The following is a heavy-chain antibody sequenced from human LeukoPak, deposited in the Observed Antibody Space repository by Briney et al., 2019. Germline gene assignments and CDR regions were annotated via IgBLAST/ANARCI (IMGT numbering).Heavy chain of an antibody. CDR2: IYTSGST. V-gene: IGHV4-4*07. CDR3: AKMAGGRGDSGYDN. D-gene: IGHD5-12*01. J-gene: IGHJ4*02. CDR1: GGSISSYY. Sequence: PSETLSLTCTVSGGSISSYYLSWIRQPAGKGLEWIWRIYTSGSTNYSPSVKSRVTMSVDTSKNQFSLKLSSVTAADTAVYYCAKMAGGRGDSGYDNWGQGTLVTVSS.